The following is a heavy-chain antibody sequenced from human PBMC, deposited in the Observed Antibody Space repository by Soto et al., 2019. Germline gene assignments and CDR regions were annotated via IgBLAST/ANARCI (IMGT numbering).Heavy chain of an antibody. CDR1: GDSVSSNSAA. CDR3: ARDEIWGTYRGGDCYSFNAFDI. D-gene: IGHD2-21*02. Sequence: PSQTLSLTCAISGDSVSSNSAAWNWIRQSPSRGLEWLGRTYYRSKWYNDYAVSVKSRITINPDTSKNQFSLQLNSVTPEDTAVYYCARDEIWGTYRGGDCYSFNAFDIWGQGTMVTVSS. CDR2: TYYRSKWYN. V-gene: IGHV6-1*01. J-gene: IGHJ3*02.